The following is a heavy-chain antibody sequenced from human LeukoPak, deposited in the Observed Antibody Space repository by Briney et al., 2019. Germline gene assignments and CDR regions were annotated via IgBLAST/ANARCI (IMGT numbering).Heavy chain of an antibody. CDR3: VRDRDSTGYYDY. D-gene: IGHD3-22*01. V-gene: IGHV3-48*03. CDR2: ISSSGSTI. J-gene: IGHJ4*02. CDR1: GFTFSSYE. Sequence: GGSLRLSCAASGFTFSSYEMNWVRQAPGKGLEWVSYISSSGSTIYYADSVKGRFTISRDNAKNTLYLQTNSLRAEDTALYYCVRDRDSTGYYDYWGQGTLVTVSS.